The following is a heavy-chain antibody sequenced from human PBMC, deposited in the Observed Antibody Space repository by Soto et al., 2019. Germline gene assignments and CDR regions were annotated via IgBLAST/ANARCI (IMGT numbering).Heavy chain of an antibody. Sequence: EVQLLESGGGVVQPGGSLRLSCAASGFTFNTHWMHWVRQAPGKGLVWVSRIYFDGITPNYADSVKGRLTVSRDNAKNTVHLHVNTLRDEDTAVYYCARGGAMGVDYWGQGTLVTVSS. V-gene: IGHV3-74*01. CDR1: GFTFNTHW. CDR3: ARGGAMGVDY. CDR2: IYFDGITP. D-gene: IGHD1-26*01. J-gene: IGHJ4*02.